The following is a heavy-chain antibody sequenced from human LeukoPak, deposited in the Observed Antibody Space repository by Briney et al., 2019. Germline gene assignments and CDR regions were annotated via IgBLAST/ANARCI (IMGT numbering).Heavy chain of an antibody. D-gene: IGHD3-10*01. J-gene: IGHJ3*01. CDR3: ARVGKRGFHFGSVRSDAFDV. CDR2: FHTSGPT. Sequence: WATLSLTCHVSDDSITSWYWTWIQAAAGKGLEWTGRFHTSGPTYYMPSLRGRVAMSIDTPKNQYSLWLSSATAADTAVYYCARVGKRGFHFGSVRSDAFDVWGHGTMVAVSS. CDR1: DDSITSWY. V-gene: IGHV4-4*07.